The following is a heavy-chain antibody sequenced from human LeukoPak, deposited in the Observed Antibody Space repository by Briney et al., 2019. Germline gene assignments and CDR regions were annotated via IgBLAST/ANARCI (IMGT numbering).Heavy chain of an antibody. V-gene: IGHV3-7*01. J-gene: IGHJ5*02. D-gene: IGHD3-22*01. CDR2: IKQDGSEK. Sequence: GGSLRLSCAASGFQFSHYWMSWVRQAPGKGLEWVANIKQDGSEKYYVDSVKGRFTISRDNAKNSLYLQMNSLRAEDTAVYYCARKGGYYDSSGYYGGSWFDPWGQGTLVTVSS. CDR3: ARKGGYYDSSGYYGGSWFDP. CDR1: GFQFSHYW.